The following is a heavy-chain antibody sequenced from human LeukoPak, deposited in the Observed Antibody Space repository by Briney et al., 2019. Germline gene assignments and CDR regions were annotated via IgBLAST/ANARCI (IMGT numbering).Heavy chain of an antibody. CDR1: GYTFTSYA. J-gene: IGHJ4*02. CDR3: ARSGIAAAGYRGDY. Sequence: GASVKVSCKASGYTFTSYAMNWVRQAPGQGLEWMGWINTNTGNPTYARGFTGRFVFSLDTSVSTAYLQISSLKAEDTAVYYCARSGIAAAGYRGDYWGQGTLVTVSS. CDR2: INTNTGNP. D-gene: IGHD6-13*01. V-gene: IGHV7-4-1*02.